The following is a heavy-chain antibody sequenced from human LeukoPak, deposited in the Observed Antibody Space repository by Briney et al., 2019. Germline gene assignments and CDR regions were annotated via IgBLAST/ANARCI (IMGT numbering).Heavy chain of an antibody. Sequence: SVKVSCKASGGTFSSYAISWVRQAPGQGLEWMGGIIPIFGTANYAQKFQGRVTITADESTSTAYMELSSLRSEDTAVYYCARDISSGYDAFDIWSQGTMVTVSS. J-gene: IGHJ3*02. D-gene: IGHD3-22*01. CDR1: GGTFSSYA. CDR2: IIPIFGTA. V-gene: IGHV1-69*13. CDR3: ARDISSGYDAFDI.